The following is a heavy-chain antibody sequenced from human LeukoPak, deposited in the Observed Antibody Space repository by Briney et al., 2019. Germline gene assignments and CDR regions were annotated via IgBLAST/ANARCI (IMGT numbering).Heavy chain of an antibody. V-gene: IGHV4-59*01. CDR2: IYYSGST. CDR3: AREARVGELLFDY. Sequence: SETLSLTCTVSGGSISSYYWSWIRQPPGKGLEWIGYIYYSGSTNYNPSLKSRVTISVDTSKNQFSLKLSSVTAADTAVYYCAREARVGELLFDYWGQGTLVTVSS. CDR1: GGSISSYY. J-gene: IGHJ4*02. D-gene: IGHD3-10*01.